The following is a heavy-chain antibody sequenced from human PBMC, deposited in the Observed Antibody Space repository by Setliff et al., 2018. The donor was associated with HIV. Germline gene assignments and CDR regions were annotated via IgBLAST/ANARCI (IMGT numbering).Heavy chain of an antibody. V-gene: IGHV3-23*01. Sequence: PGGSLRLSCVASGFTFSNYAMSWVRQAPGKGLEWVSSISGSGNSAYYADSVKGRFTISRDNSKDTLYLQMNSLRAEDTAVYYCAEVRLPYWGQGTLVTVSS. D-gene: IGHD3-10*01. CDR1: GFTFSNYA. CDR2: ISGSGNSA. J-gene: IGHJ4*02. CDR3: AEVRLPY.